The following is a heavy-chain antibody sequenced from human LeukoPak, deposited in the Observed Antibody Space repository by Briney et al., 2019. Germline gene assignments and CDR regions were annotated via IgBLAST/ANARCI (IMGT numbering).Heavy chain of an antibody. Sequence: PGRSLRLSCAASGFTFSSYGMHWVRQAPGKGLEWVAVISYDGSNKYYADSVKGRFTISRDNSKNTLYLQMNSLRAEDTAVYYCAKAYDFWSGYKYYFDYWGQGTLVTVSS. CDR2: ISYDGSNK. V-gene: IGHV3-30*18. D-gene: IGHD3-3*01. CDR3: AKAYDFWSGYKYYFDY. J-gene: IGHJ4*02. CDR1: GFTFSSYG.